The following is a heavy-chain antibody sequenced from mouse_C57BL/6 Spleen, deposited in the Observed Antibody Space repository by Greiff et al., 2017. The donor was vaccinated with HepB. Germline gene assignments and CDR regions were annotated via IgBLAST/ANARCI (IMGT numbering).Heavy chain of an antibody. CDR3: ARGSLYYSNPWFAY. CDR1: GYAFSSSW. CDR2: IYPGDGDT. Sequence: QVQLQQSGPELVKPGASVKISCKASGYAFSSSWMNWVKQRPGKGLEWIGRIYPGDGDTNYNGKFKGKATLTADKSSSTAYMQLSSLTSEDSAVYFCARGSLYYSNPWFAYWGQGTLVTVSA. D-gene: IGHD2-5*01. V-gene: IGHV1-82*01. J-gene: IGHJ3*01.